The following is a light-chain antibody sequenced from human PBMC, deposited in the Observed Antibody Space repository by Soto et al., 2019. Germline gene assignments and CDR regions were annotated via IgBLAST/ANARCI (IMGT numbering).Light chain of an antibody. J-gene: IGLJ2*01. CDR3: LLSYSGALVV. V-gene: IGLV7-46*01. CDR1: TGAVTSGHY. CDR2: DTS. Sequence: QTVVTQEPSLTVSPGGTVTLTCGSSTGAVTSGHYPYWFQQKPGPAPRTLIYDTSNKHSWTPARFSGSLRGGKAALTLSGAQPEEEAEYYCLLSYSGALVVFGGGTKVTVL.